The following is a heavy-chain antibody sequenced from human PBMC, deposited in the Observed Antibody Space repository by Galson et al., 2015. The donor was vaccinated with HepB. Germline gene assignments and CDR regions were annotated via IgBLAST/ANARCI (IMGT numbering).Heavy chain of an antibody. J-gene: IGHJ6*02. V-gene: IGHV1-18*01. D-gene: IGHD6-19*01. CDR2: ISVYYGNT. CDR3: ARDFPASLGSGWDGHYYYGMDI. CDR1: GYTFTTYG. Sequence: SVKVSCKASGYTFTTYGISWVRQAPGKGLEWMGWISVYYGNTNYAQRFQGRVTMTTDTSTRPAYMELRSLRSDDTAVYYCARDFPASLGSGWDGHYYYGMDICGQGTTVTVSS.